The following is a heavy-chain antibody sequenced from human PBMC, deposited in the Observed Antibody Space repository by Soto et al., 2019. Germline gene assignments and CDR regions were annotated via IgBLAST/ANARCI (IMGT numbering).Heavy chain of an antibody. D-gene: IGHD1-26*01. Sequence: LSLTFGVSDYSISSGYYWGWIRQPPGKGLEWIGNIYHSGSTHYNPALKSRVTISVDTSKNQFSLKLKSVTAADTAVYYCTRRGSSGTPVDYWGQGTLVTVSS. J-gene: IGHJ4*02. V-gene: IGHV4-38-2*01. CDR1: DYSISSGYY. CDR3: TRRGSSGTPVDY. CDR2: IYHSGST.